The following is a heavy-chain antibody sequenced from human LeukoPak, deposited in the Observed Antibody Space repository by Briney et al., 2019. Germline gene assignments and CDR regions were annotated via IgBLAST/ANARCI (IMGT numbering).Heavy chain of an antibody. CDR3: ARQESGHSSSPFDS. CDR1: GYTFTTYW. Sequence: RGESLKISCQDSGYTFTTYWIGWVRRMPGKGLEWWGAIYPGDSDTRYNPSFRGQVTISADKSVTTAYRQWNSLKASDSAIYYCARQESGHSSSPFDSWGQGTLVTVSS. V-gene: IGHV5-51*01. D-gene: IGHD6-6*01. CDR2: IYPGDSDT. J-gene: IGHJ4*02.